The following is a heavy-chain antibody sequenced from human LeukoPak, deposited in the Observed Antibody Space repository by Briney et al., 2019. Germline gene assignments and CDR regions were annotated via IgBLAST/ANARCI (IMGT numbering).Heavy chain of an antibody. Sequence: SETLSLTCSVSDDSITIYYWTWIRQPPGKGLEWIGYIDHTGTTNYNPSLNSRVTISRDTSKNHFSLQLSSVTAADTALYYCARDFYYVWGSYRLDYWGQGTLVTVSS. CDR2: IDHTGTT. CDR3: ARDFYYVWGSYRLDY. CDR1: DDSITIYY. D-gene: IGHD3-16*02. V-gene: IGHV4-59*01. J-gene: IGHJ4*02.